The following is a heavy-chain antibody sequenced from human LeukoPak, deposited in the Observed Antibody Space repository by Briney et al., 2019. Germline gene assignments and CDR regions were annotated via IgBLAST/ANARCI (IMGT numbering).Heavy chain of an antibody. J-gene: IGHJ4*02. CDR2: IIPVFGTA. V-gene: IGHV1-69*13. CDR1: GYTFTSYG. CDR3: ATELGRYCSSTSCPNYFDY. Sequence: SVKVSCKASGYTFTSYGISWVRQAPGQGLEWMGGIIPVFGTANFAQKFQGRVTITADESTSTAYMELSGLRSEDTAVYYCATELGRYCSSTSCPNYFDYWGQGTLVTVSS. D-gene: IGHD2-2*01.